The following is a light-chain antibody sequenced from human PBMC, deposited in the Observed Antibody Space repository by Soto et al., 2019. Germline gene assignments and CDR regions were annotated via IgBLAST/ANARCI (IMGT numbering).Light chain of an antibody. CDR2: HVS. CDR3: QQYNSYS. V-gene: IGKV1-5*01. CDR1: QTINNW. Sequence: IQMTQSPSTLSASVGDRVTIACRASQTINNWLAWYQQKPGKAPKLLIYHVSTLESGVPSRFSGSGSGTEFTLTISSLQPDDFATYYCQQYNSYSFGQGTKVDI. J-gene: IGKJ1*01.